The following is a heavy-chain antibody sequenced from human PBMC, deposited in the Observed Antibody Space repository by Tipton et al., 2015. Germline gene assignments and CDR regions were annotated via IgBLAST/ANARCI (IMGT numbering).Heavy chain of an antibody. CDR1: GYSISSGYY. D-gene: IGHD3-22*01. V-gene: IGHV4-38-2*01. CDR3: ARASIIQGYYHDSSRYYLFNS. CDR2: IYHRGDT. Sequence: TLSLTCAVSGYSISSGYYWGWIRQPPGKGLEWIGSIYHRGDTNYNPSLKSRVTISLDTSKNQFSLKLSSVIAADTAVYYCARASIIQGYYHDSSRYYLFNSWGQGTLVTVSS. J-gene: IGHJ1*01.